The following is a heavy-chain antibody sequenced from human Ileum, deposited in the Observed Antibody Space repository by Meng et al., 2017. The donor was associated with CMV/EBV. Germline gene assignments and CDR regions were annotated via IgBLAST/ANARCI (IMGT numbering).Heavy chain of an antibody. CDR2: ITSSSSYM. Sequence: GESLKISCAASGFTFSSYSMNWVRQAPGKGLEWVSSITSSSSYMYYADSMKGRFTISRDNAKNSLYLQMNSLGAEDTAVYYCARDPYHGALDYWGQGTLVTVSS. CDR3: ARDPYHGALDY. J-gene: IGHJ4*02. CDR1: GFTFSSYS. D-gene: IGHD3-10*01. V-gene: IGHV3-21*01.